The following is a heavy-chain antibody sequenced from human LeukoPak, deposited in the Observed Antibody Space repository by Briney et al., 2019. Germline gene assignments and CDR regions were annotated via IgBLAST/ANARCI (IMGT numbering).Heavy chain of an antibody. CDR1: GFTFSNYA. CDR3: AKDRWELLLLIDY. CDR2: ISGSGAST. Sequence: GGSQRLSCAASGFTFSNYAMSWVRQAPGKGLEWVSGISGSGASTYYPDSMKGRFTISRDNSKNTLYLQMNSLRAEDTAVYYCAKDRWELLLLIDYWGQGTLVTVSS. D-gene: IGHD1-26*01. J-gene: IGHJ4*02. V-gene: IGHV3-23*01.